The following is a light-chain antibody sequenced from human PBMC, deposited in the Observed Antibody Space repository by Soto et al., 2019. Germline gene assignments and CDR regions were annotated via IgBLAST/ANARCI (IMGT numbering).Light chain of an antibody. CDR3: QQYDDLPRT. CDR1: RDIAHY. J-gene: IGKJ4*01. Sequence: DIQLTQAPSSLSASVGDRITITCQASRDIAHYLSWYQQKPGKAPQLLVYDASKLQTGVPSRFSGSASGTDFTFAISSLQPEDRATYFCQQYDDLPRTFGGGTKVDIK. V-gene: IGKV1-33*01. CDR2: DAS.